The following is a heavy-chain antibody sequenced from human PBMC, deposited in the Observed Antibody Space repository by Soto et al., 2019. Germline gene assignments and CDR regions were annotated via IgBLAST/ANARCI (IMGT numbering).Heavy chain of an antibody. CDR2: IKSKTDGGTT. CDR3: TAVTTATPYYYYGMDV. Sequence: GGSLRLSCAASGFTFSNAWMNWVRQAPGKGLEWVGRIKSKTDGGTTDYAAPVKGRFTISRDDSKNTLYLQMNSLKTEDTAVYYCTAVTTATPYYYYGMDVWGQGTTVTVSS. V-gene: IGHV3-15*07. CDR1: GFTFSNAW. D-gene: IGHD4-17*01. J-gene: IGHJ6*02.